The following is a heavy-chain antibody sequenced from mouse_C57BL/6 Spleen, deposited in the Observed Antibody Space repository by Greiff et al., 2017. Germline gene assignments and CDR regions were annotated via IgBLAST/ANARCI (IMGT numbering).Heavy chain of an antibody. V-gene: IGHV5-16*01. CDR1: GFTFSDYY. CDR2: INYDGSST. Sequence: EVKLMESEGGLVQPGSSMKLSCTASGFTFSDYYMAWVRQVPEKGLEWVANINYDGSSTYYLDSLKSRFIISRDNAKNILYLQMSSLKSEDTATYYCARDRGSNYYAMDYWGQGTSVTVSS. D-gene: IGHD1-1*01. CDR3: ARDRGSNYYAMDY. J-gene: IGHJ4*01.